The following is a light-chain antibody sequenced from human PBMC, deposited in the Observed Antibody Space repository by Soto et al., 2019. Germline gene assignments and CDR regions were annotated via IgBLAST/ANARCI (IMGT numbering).Light chain of an antibody. CDR1: QTVSSSY. CDR2: GAS. Sequence: EIVLTQSPGTLALSPGERATLSCMASQTVSSSYLVWYQQKPGQAPRLIIYGASSRATGIPDRFSGSGSGTDFTLTISRLEPEDFAVYYCQQHGSSPITFGKGTRLEIK. CDR3: QQHGSSPIT. V-gene: IGKV3-20*01. J-gene: IGKJ5*01.